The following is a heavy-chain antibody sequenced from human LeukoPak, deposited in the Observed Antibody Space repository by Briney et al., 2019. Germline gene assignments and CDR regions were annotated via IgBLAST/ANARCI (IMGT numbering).Heavy chain of an antibody. CDR1: GYTFTNYY. J-gene: IGHJ4*02. CDR2: IDPSGGST. V-gene: IGHV1-46*01. D-gene: IGHD1-26*01. Sequence: ASVKVSCKASGYTFTNYYIHCVRQAPGQGLEWRGIIDPSGGSTSYAQKFQGRVTMTRDMSTSTVYMELSSLRSEDTAVYHCARGSSGSYLNYFDYWGQGTLVTVSS. CDR3: ARGSSGSYLNYFDY.